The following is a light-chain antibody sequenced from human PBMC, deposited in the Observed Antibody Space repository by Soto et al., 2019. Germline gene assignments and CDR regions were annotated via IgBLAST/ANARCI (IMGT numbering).Light chain of an antibody. Sequence: EIVLTQSPATLALSPGERATLSCRASQSVDIYLAWYRQIPGQAPWLLIYGASSRATGIPDRFSGSGSGTYFTLTISRMEPEEFAVYYCQQYGSSPTFCRGTKVDIK. CDR3: QQYGSSPT. J-gene: IGKJ1*01. CDR2: GAS. V-gene: IGKV3-20*01. CDR1: QSVDIY.